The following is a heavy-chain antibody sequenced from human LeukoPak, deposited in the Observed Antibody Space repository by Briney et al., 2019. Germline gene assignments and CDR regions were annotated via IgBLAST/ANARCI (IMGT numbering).Heavy chain of an antibody. V-gene: IGHV3-21*01. CDR2: ISNSSSYI. D-gene: IGHD3-10*01. Sequence: PGGSLRLSCAASGSTFSSYTMDWVRQAPGKGLEWVSSISNSSSYIYYADSVKGRFTISRDNAKNSLHLQMNSLRAEDTALYFCAREGLYSGSASSDLDYWGQGTLVTVSS. CDR3: AREGLYSGSASSDLDY. J-gene: IGHJ4*02. CDR1: GSTFSSYT.